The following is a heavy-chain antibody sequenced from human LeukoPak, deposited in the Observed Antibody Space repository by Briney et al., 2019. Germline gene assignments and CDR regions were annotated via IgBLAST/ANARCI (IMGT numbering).Heavy chain of an antibody. D-gene: IGHD3-3*01. CDR3: AREATWGEWYFDH. Sequence: GGSLRLSCVASGITFSRHGMDWVRQAPGKGLEWVAVIADDGGVKQYADSVKGRFTVSRDNSKSTLYLQMNGLSVEDTAIYYCAREATWGEWYFDHWGQGTLVTVSS. CDR2: IADDGGVK. V-gene: IGHV3-30*03. CDR1: GITFSRHG. J-gene: IGHJ4*02.